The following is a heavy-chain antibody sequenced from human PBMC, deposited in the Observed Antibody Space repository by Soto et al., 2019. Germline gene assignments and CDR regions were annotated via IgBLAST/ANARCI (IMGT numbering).Heavy chain of an antibody. Sequence: PGGSLRLSCAASGFTFSSYAMSWVRQAPGKGLEWVSAISGSGGSTYYADSVKGRFTISRDNSKNTLYLQMNSLRAEDTAVYYCAKAYDFWSGYSKTNWFDPWGQGTLVTAPQ. D-gene: IGHD3-3*01. CDR2: ISGSGGST. J-gene: IGHJ5*02. V-gene: IGHV3-23*01. CDR1: GFTFSSYA. CDR3: AKAYDFWSGYSKTNWFDP.